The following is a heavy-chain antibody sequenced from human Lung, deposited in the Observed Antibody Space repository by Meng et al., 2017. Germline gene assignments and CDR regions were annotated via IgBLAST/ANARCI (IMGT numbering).Heavy chain of an antibody. CDR1: GGSFSGYY. D-gene: IGHD6-19*01. CDR3: VRRTYSSGWYFDY. CDR2: IIDSGST. V-gene: IGHV4-34*02. Sequence: HVQLTPWGAGLFKPSETLSLTCAVYGGSFSGYYWSWIRQPPGKGLEWIGEIIDSGSTNYNPSLKSRVTISVDTSKNQFSLRVTSVTAADRAVYYCVRRTYSSGWYFDYWGQGTLVTVSS. J-gene: IGHJ4*02.